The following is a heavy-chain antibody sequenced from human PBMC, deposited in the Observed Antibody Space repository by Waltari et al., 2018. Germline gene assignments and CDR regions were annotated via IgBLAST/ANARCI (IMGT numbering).Heavy chain of an antibody. CDR2: VYHSGPT. V-gene: IGHV4-4*02. CDR3: VNHYETRGYGAFDI. CDR1: GGSISSSYW. J-gene: IGHJ3*02. Sequence: QVQLQESGPGLVKPSEILSLTCAVSGGSISSSYWWSWVRQPPGKGLEWIGEVYHSGPTNYNPSLKSLVTISVDKSKNQFSLKLSSVTAADTAVYFCVNHYETRGYGAFDIWGQGTMVTVSS. D-gene: IGHD3-22*01.